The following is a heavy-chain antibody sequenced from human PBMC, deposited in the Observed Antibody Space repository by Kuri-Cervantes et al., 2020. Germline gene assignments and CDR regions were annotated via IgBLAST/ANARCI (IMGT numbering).Heavy chain of an antibody. CDR3: ARPRGYYGSGSYYPATRPWYAFDI. CDR1: GYTFTGYY. J-gene: IGHJ3*02. CDR2: INPNSGGT. Sequence: ASVKVSCKASGYTFTGYYMHWVRQAPGQGLEWMGWINPNSGGTNYAQKFQGWVTMTRDTSISTAYMELSRLRSDDTAVYYCARPRGYYGSGSYYPATRPWYAFDIWGQGTMVTVSS. D-gene: IGHD3-10*01. V-gene: IGHV1-2*04.